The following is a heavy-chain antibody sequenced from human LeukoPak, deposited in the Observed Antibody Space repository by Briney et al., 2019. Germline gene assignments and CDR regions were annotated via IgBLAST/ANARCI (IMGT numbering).Heavy chain of an antibody. CDR2: IYHRGST. CDR1: GYSISSGYY. Sequence: SETLSLTCAVSGYSISSGYYWGWIRQPPGKGLEWIGSIYHRGSTYYNPSLKSRVTISVDTSKNQFSLKLSSVTAADTAVYYCARHSNPDAFDIWGQGTMVTVSS. J-gene: IGHJ3*02. V-gene: IGHV4-38-2*01. D-gene: IGHD1-14*01. CDR3: ARHSNPDAFDI.